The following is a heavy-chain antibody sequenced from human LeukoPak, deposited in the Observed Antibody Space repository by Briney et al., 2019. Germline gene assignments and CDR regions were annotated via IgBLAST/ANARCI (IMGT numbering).Heavy chain of an antibody. CDR1: GFTFSTYT. V-gene: IGHV3-21*04. CDR2: IGSSGTNT. CDR3: AREQYGGKDY. D-gene: IGHD4-23*01. Sequence: PGGSLRLSCAASGFTFSTYTMNWVRQAPGKGLEWVSSIGSSGTNTHYADSVKGRFTISRDNAKNSVYLQMNSLRAEDTAVYYCAREQYGGKDYWGQGNLVAVSS. J-gene: IGHJ4*02.